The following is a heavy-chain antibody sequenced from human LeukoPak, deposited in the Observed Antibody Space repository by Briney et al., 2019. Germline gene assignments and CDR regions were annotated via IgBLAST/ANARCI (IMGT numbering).Heavy chain of an antibody. D-gene: IGHD3-10*01. J-gene: IGHJ6*03. Sequence: PSETLSLTCTVSGGSISSYYWSWIRQPAGKGLEWIGRIYTSGSTNYNPSLKSRVTMSVDTSKNQVSLKLSSVTAADTAVYYCARGAMVRGVHYYYYYYYMDVWGKGTTVTISS. V-gene: IGHV4-4*07. CDR2: IYTSGST. CDR1: GGSISSYY. CDR3: ARGAMVRGVHYYYYYYYMDV.